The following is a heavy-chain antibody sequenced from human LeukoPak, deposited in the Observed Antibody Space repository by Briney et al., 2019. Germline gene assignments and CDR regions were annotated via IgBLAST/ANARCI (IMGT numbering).Heavy chain of an antibody. CDR1: GYSIRRGYY. D-gene: IGHD2-21*01. J-gene: IGHJ5*02. CDR3: ARSMWPRNWFDP. V-gene: IGHV4-38-2*02. Sequence: SETLSLTCTVSGYSIRRGYYWGWIRQPPRKCLEWIGSIYRSGSTYYNPSLKSRVTIAVDTSKNQSSLRLSSVTAADTAIYYCARSMWPRNWFDPWGQGTLVTVSS. CDR2: IYRSGST.